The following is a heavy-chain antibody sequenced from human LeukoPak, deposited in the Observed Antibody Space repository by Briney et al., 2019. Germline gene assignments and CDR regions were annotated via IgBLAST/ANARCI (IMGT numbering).Heavy chain of an antibody. V-gene: IGHV3-23*01. D-gene: IGHD3-22*01. CDR3: AKDINYDIPFDY. CDR1: GFTFSSYV. Sequence: GGSMRLSCAASGFTFSSYVMSWVRQAPGKGLEWVSAISGSGGSTYYADSVKGRFTISRDNSKNTLYLQMNSLRAEDTAVYYCAKDINYDIPFDYWGQGTLVTVSS. J-gene: IGHJ4*02. CDR2: ISGSGGST.